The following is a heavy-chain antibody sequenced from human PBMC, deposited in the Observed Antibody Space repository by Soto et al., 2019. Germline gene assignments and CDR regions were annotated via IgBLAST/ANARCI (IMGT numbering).Heavy chain of an antibody. CDR1: GYTFTSYG. Sequence: GASVKVSCKASGYTFTSYGISWVRQAPGEGLEWMGWISAYNGNTNYAQKLQGRVTMTTDTSTSTAYMELRSLRSDDTAVYYCARDRSSWYSRPPYYYYGMDVWGQGTTVTVSS. V-gene: IGHV1-18*01. D-gene: IGHD6-13*01. CDR2: ISAYNGNT. J-gene: IGHJ6*02. CDR3: ARDRSSWYSRPPYYYYGMDV.